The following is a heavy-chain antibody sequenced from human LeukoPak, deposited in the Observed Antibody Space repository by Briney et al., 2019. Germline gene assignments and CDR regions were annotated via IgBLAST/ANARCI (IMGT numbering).Heavy chain of an antibody. D-gene: IGHD5/OR15-5a*01. Sequence: GGSLRLPCAASGFTFSSYWMSWVRQAPGKGLEWVANIKQDGSEKYYVDSVKGRCTISRDNAKNSLYLQMNSLRAEDTAVYYCAKAAWGGSTRSPIDYWGQGTLVTVSS. CDR1: GFTFSSYW. V-gene: IGHV3-7*01. CDR3: AKAAWGGSTRSPIDY. J-gene: IGHJ4*02. CDR2: IKQDGSEK.